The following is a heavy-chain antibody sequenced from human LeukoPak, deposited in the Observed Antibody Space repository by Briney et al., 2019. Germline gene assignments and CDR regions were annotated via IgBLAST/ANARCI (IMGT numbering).Heavy chain of an antibody. V-gene: IGHV3-20*04. CDR3: AKSDVAVDLDAFDI. Sequence: GGSLRLSCAASGFTFDDYGMSWVRQAPGKGLEWVSGINWNGGSTGYADSVKGRFTISRDNAKNSLYLQMNSLRAEDTALYYCAKSDVAVDLDAFDIWGQGTMVTVSS. CDR1: GFTFDDYG. CDR2: INWNGGST. J-gene: IGHJ3*02. D-gene: IGHD6-19*01.